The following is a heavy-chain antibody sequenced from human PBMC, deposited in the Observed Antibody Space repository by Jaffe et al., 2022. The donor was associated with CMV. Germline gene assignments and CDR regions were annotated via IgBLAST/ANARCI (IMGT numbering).Heavy chain of an antibody. D-gene: IGHD2-15*01. J-gene: IGHJ6*03. CDR3: ASPYCSGGSCYRARPYYYMDV. Sequence: QLQLQESGPGLVKPSETLSLTCTVSGGSISSSSYYWGWIRQPPGKGLEWIGSIYYSGSTYYNPSLKSRVTISVDTSKNQFSLKLSSVTAADTAVYYCASPYCSGGSCYRARPYYYMDVWGKGTTVTVSS. CDR2: IYYSGST. CDR1: GGSISSSSYY. V-gene: IGHV4-39*01.